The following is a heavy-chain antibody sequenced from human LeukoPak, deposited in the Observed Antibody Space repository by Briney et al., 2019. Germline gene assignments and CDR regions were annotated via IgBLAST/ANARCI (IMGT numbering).Heavy chain of an antibody. V-gene: IGHV3-23*01. CDR1: GFTFSSYA. J-gene: IGHJ4*02. CDR3: VKDRSGSYYKSYFDY. CDR2: ISGSGGST. D-gene: IGHD1-26*01. Sequence: PGGSLRLSCAASGFTFSSYAMSWVRQAPGKGLEWVSAISGSGGSTYYADSVKGRFTISRDNSKNTLYLQMNSLRAEDTAVYYCVKDRSGSYYKSYFDYWGQGTLVTVSS.